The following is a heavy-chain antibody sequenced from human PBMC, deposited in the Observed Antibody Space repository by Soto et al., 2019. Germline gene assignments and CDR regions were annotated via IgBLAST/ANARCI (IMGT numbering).Heavy chain of an antibody. J-gene: IGHJ5*02. CDR2: ISWDGGST. CDR3: ATVGGWFDP. Sequence: EVQLVESGGVVVQPGGSLRLSCAASGFTFDDYTMHWVRQAPGKGLEWVSLISWDGGSTYYADSVKGRFTISRDNSKNSLYLQMNSLRTEDTALYYCATVGGWFDPWGQGTLVTVSS. V-gene: IGHV3-43*01. CDR1: GFTFDDYT.